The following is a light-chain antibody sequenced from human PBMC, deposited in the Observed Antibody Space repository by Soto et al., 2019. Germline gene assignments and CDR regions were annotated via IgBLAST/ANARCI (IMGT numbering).Light chain of an antibody. J-gene: IGKJ1*01. CDR1: QSVSSNY. V-gene: IGKV3-20*01. CDR3: QQYSSSSWT. Sequence: EIVMTQSPGTLSVSPGERATLSCRASQSVSSNYLAWYQQKPGQAPRLLIYSASSRATGIPDRFSGSGSGTDFILTISRLEPEDFAVYYRQQYSSSSWTFGQGTKVDIK. CDR2: SAS.